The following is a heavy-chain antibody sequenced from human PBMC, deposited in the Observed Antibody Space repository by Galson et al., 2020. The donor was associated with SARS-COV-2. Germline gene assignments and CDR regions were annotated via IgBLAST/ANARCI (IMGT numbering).Heavy chain of an antibody. V-gene: IGHV3-33*01. CDR3: ARDAAITGGIAVVQINPPPDY. CDR1: GFTFSSYG. Sequence: QLGESLKISCAASGFTFSSYGMHWVRQAPGKGLEWVAVKWYDGSNKYYADSVKGRFTISRDNSKNTLYLQMNSLRAEDTAVYYCARDAAITGGIAVVQINPPPDYWGQGTLVIVSS. J-gene: IGHJ4*02. D-gene: IGHD6-19*01. CDR2: KWYDGSNK.